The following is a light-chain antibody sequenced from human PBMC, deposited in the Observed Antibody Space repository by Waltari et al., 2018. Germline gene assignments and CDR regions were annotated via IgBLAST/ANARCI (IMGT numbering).Light chain of an antibody. V-gene: IGKV3-11*01. CDR2: DAS. J-gene: IGKJ4*01. Sequence: EIVLTQSPATLSLSPGERATLSCRASQSVSSHLAWYQQQPGQAPRLLIYDASNRATGIPARVSGSGSGTDFTLTISSLEPEDFAVYYCQQRSNWPPVLTFGGGTKVEIK. CDR1: QSVSSH. CDR3: QQRSNWPPVLT.